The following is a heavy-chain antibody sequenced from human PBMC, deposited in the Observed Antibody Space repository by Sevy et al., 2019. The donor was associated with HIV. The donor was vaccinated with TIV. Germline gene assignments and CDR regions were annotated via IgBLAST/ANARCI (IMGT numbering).Heavy chain of an antibody. CDR3: AKEIGYSYGYDY. Sequence: GGSLRLSCAASGFTFSSYGMHWVRQAPGKGLEWMAVISYDGSNKYYADSVKGRFTISRDNSKNTLYLQMNSLRAEDTAVYYCAKEIGYSYGYDYWGQGTLVTVSS. J-gene: IGHJ4*02. CDR2: ISYDGSNK. V-gene: IGHV3-30*18. D-gene: IGHD5-18*01. CDR1: GFTFSSYG.